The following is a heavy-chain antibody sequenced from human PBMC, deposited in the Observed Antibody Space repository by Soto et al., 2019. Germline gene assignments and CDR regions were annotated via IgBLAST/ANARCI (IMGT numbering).Heavy chain of an antibody. CDR1: GQRFTNHW. CDR2: IDPSDSYT. Sequence: DVQLVQSGAEVKKPGESLRISCKTSGQRFTNHWINWVRQMPGKTLQWMGKIDPSDSYTKYSPSFQGHVTMSVDESMTTAYLHWSSVRASDTAIYYCTRDQYDLRNGAQHAFDIWGQGTIVVVSS. D-gene: IGHD3-3*01. CDR3: TRDQYDLRNGAQHAFDI. J-gene: IGHJ3*02. V-gene: IGHV5-10-1*03.